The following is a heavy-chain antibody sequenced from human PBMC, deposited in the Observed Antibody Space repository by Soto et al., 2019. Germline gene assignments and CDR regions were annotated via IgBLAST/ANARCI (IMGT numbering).Heavy chain of an antibody. CDR2: IYQSGTT. V-gene: IGHV4-30-2*01. CDR1: GGSISSGGYP. J-gene: IGHJ4*02. CDR3: ARGRGFSAYDPPDY. Sequence: QLRLQESGSGLVKPSQTLSLTCAVSGGSISSGGYPWSWIRQPPGKGLEWIGYIYQSGTTYYSPSLKSRVTISVDRSKNHFSLKMNSVPAADTAVYYCARGRGFSAYDPPDYWGQGTLVTVSS. D-gene: IGHD5-12*01.